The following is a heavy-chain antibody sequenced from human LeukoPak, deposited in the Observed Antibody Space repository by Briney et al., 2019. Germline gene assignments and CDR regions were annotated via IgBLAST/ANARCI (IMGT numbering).Heavy chain of an antibody. J-gene: IGHJ4*02. CDR3: ARDSAVATITPYYFDY. CDR2: ISSSSSYI. CDR1: GFTFSSYS. V-gene: IGHV3-21*01. Sequence: GGSLRLSCAASGFTFSSYSMNWVRQAPGKGLEWVSSISSSSSYIYYADSVKGRFTISRDNAKNSLYLQMNSLRAEDTAVYYCARDSAVATITPYYFDYWGQGTLVTVSS. D-gene: IGHD5-12*01.